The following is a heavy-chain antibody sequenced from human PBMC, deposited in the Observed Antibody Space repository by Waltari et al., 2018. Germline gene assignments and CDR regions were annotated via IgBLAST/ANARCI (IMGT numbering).Heavy chain of an antibody. CDR3: AKGSITFGGVIVGDLDY. CDR2: ISGSGGST. J-gene: IGHJ4*02. D-gene: IGHD3-16*02. Sequence: EVQLVESGGGLVQPGGSLRLSCAASGFTFSSYAMSWVRKAPGKGLEWVSAISGSGGSTYYADSVKGRFTISRDNSKNTLYLQMNSLRAEDTAVYYCAKGSITFGGVIVGDLDYWGQGTLVTVSS. CDR1: GFTFSSYA. V-gene: IGHV3-23*04.